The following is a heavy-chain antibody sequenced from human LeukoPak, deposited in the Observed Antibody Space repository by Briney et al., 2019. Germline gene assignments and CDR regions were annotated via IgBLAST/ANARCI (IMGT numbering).Heavy chain of an antibody. CDR2: ISAYNGNT. V-gene: IGHV1-18*01. J-gene: IGHJ4*02. Sequence: ASVKVSCKASGYTFTSYGISWVRQAPGQGREWLGWISAYNGNTNYAQKLQGRVTMTTDTSTSTAYMELRSLRSDDTAMYYCARSKSFWSGYYTGFDYWGQGTLVTLSS. CDR1: GYTFTSYG. CDR3: ARSKSFWSGYYTGFDY. D-gene: IGHD3-3*01.